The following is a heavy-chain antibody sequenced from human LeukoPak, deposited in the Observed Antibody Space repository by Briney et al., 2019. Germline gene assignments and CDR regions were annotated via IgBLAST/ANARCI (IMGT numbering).Heavy chain of an antibody. Sequence: SETLSLTCAVYGGSFSGYYWSWIRQPPGKGLEWIGEINHSGSTNYNPSLKSRVTISVDTSKNQFSLKLSSVTAADTAVYYCARGGRYCSSTSCQNWFDPWGQGTLVTVSS. CDR1: GGSFSGYY. D-gene: IGHD2-2*01. J-gene: IGHJ5*02. CDR2: INHSGST. V-gene: IGHV4-34*01. CDR3: ARGGRYCSSTSCQNWFDP.